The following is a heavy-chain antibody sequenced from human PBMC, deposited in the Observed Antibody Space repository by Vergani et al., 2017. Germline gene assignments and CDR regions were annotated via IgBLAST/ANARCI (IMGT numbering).Heavy chain of an antibody. J-gene: IGHJ4*02. Sequence: EVQLVESGGGLVQPGGSLRLSCAASGFTFSSYWMHWVRQAPGKGLVWVSRMNSDGSSTSYADPVKGRFTIARDNAKNTLYLQMNSLRAEDTAVYYCAREGEIVVVPAAIGYWGQGTLVTVSS. V-gene: IGHV3-74*01. CDR3: AREGEIVVVPAAIGY. CDR1: GFTFSSYW. D-gene: IGHD2-2*01. CDR2: MNSDGSST.